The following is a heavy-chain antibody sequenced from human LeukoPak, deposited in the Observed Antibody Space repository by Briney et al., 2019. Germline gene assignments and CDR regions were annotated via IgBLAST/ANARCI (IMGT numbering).Heavy chain of an antibody. CDR2: INSDGSST. V-gene: IGHV3-74*01. D-gene: IGHD3-22*01. CDR3: AREPQDSSGYYPEY. J-gene: IGHJ4*02. Sequence: GGSLRLSCAASGFTFSSYWMHWVRQAPGKGLVWVSRINSDGSSTSYADSVKGRFTISRDNAKNTLYLQMNSLRAEDTAVYYCAREPQDSSGYYPEYWGQGALVTVSS. CDR1: GFTFSSYW.